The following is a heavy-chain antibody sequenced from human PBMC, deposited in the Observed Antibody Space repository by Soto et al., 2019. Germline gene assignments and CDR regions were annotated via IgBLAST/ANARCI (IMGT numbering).Heavy chain of an antibody. CDR3: AKRGNTAAAGKSHLDP. V-gene: IGHV3-74*01. J-gene: IGHJ5*02. D-gene: IGHD6-13*01. Sequence: GGSLRLSCAASGFTFSSYWMHWVRQVPGKGLVWVSHINSDGTDTTYADSVKGRFTISRDSSKNTLYLQMNSLRAEDTAVYYCAKRGNTAAAGKSHLDPWGQGTLVTVSS. CDR1: GFTFSSYW. CDR2: INSDGTDT.